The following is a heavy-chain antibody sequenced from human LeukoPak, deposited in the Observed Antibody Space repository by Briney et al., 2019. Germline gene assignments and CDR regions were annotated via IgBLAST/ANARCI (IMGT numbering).Heavy chain of an antibody. CDR1: GYTFTGYF. V-gene: IGHV1-2*02. D-gene: IGHD3-10*01. CDR2: INPNSGGT. J-gene: IGHJ4*02. CDR3: ARHREVSSVNLGRVG. Sequence: ASVKVSCKASGYTFTGYFMHWVRQAPGQGLEWMGWINPNSGGTDYAQNFQGRVTLTRDTSLRAAYMLLSRLGSDDTAVYYCARHREVSSVNLGRVGWGQGSVVT.